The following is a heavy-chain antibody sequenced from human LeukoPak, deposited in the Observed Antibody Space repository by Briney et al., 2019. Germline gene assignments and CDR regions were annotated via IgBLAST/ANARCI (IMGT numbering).Heavy chain of an antibody. CDR2: IYYSGST. CDR1: GGSISSGGYY. CDR3: ARGSGYSYYYYYGMDV. D-gene: IGHD3-22*01. J-gene: IGHJ6*02. Sequence: SQTLSLTCTVSGGSISSGGYYWSWIRQHPGKGLEWIGYIYYSGSTYYNPSLKSRVTISVDTSKNQLSLKLSSVTAADTAVYYCARGSGYSYYYYYGMDVWGQGTTVTVSS. V-gene: IGHV4-31*03.